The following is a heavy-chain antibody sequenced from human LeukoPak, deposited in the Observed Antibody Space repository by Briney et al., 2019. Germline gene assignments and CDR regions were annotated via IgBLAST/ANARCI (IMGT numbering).Heavy chain of an antibody. J-gene: IGHJ4*02. V-gene: IGHV3-30*18. CDR2: ISYDGSNK. CDR1: GFTFSSYG. CDR3: AKAPGSSWYDLFDY. Sequence: QAGGSLRLSCAASGFTFSSYGMHWVRQAPGKGLEWVAVISYDGSNKYYADSVKGRFTISRDNSKNTLYLQMNSLRAEDTAVYYCAKAPGSSWYDLFDYWGQGTLVTVSS. D-gene: IGHD6-13*01.